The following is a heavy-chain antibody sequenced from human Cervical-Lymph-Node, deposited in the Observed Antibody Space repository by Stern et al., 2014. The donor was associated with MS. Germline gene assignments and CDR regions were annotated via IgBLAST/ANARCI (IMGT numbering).Heavy chain of an antibody. D-gene: IGHD5-12*01. CDR2: ISYDGSDK. Sequence: EQLVESGGGVVQPGRSLRLSCAASGFTFSYHAMHWVRQAPGKGLEWVAVISYDGSDKNDADSVKGRFTSSRDNSRNTLYLQMNSLRVDDTAVYYCARGGAVATSDYYFDYWGQGILVTVSS. J-gene: IGHJ4*02. V-gene: IGHV3-30*01. CDR3: ARGGAVATSDYYFDY. CDR1: GFTFSYHA.